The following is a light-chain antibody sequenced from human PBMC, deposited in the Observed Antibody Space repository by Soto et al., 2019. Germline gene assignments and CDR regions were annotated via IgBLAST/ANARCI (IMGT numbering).Light chain of an antibody. CDR2: DAS. CDR3: QQYYDWPRT. J-gene: IGKJ1*01. CDR1: QNVGTF. Sequence: VLTQSPATLSLSPGERDTLSCRASQNVGTFLAWYQLKPGQAPRLVIYDASNRAAGIPDRFSGSGSGTEFTLTITSLQSEDSAIYYCQQYYDWPRTFGQGTKVDIK. V-gene: IGKV3-11*01.